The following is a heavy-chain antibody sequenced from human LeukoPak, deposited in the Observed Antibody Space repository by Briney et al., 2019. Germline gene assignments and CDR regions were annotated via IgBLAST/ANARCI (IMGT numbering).Heavy chain of an antibody. Sequence: PGGSLRLSCAASGFSFSTYTMNWVRQAPGKGLEWVSSISTTDNYIYYADSVKGRFTISRDNAKNSLYLQMHSLRDEDTALYYCARGYYGDYYYFDLWGRGTLVSVSS. V-gene: IGHV3-21*01. CDR3: ARGYYGDYYYFDL. CDR1: GFSFSTYT. CDR2: ISTTDNYI. D-gene: IGHD4-17*01. J-gene: IGHJ2*01.